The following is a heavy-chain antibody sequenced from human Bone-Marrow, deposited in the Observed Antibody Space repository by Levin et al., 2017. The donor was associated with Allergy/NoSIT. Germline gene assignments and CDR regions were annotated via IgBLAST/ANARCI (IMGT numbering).Heavy chain of an antibody. J-gene: IGHJ6*02. V-gene: IGHV3-33*01. CDR1: GFTFSNYG. CDR3: ARDLSCRRDCHYFYYYGMDV. Sequence: PGGSLRLSCAASGFTFSNYGMHWVRQAPGKGLEWVAAIWYDESNKKYAESVKGRFTIFRDNSKNTLYLQMNSPRVEDTAVYYCARDLSCRRDCHYFYYYGMDVWGQGTTVTVSS. CDR2: IWYDESNK. D-gene: IGHD2-21*02.